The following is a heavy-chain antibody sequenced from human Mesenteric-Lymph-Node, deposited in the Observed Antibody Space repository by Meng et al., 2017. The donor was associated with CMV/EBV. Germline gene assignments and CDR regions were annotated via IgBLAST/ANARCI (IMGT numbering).Heavy chain of an antibody. Sequence: ASVKVSCKVSGYTLTELSRHWVRQAPGKGLEWMGGFDPEDGETIYAQKLQGRVTMTTDTSTSTAYMELRSLRSDDTAVYYCARDYYSPPPGVVTGVGYWGQGTLVTVSS. CDR3: ARDYYSPPPGVVTGVGY. CDR2: FDPEDGET. J-gene: IGHJ4*02. CDR1: GYTLTELS. D-gene: IGHD3-3*01. V-gene: IGHV1-24*01.